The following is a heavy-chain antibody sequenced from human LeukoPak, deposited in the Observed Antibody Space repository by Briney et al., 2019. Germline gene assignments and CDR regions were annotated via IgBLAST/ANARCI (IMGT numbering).Heavy chain of an antibody. V-gene: IGHV3-30-3*01. D-gene: IGHD5-18*01. CDR1: GFTFSSYA. Sequence: PGGSLRLSCAASGFTFSSYAMHWVRHAPGKGLEWVADISYDGSNKYYADSVKGRFTISRDNSKNTLYLQMNSLRAEDTAVYYCARVGYSYGWDYYYYGMDVWGQGTTVTVSS. J-gene: IGHJ6*02. CDR2: ISYDGSNK. CDR3: ARVGYSYGWDYYYYGMDV.